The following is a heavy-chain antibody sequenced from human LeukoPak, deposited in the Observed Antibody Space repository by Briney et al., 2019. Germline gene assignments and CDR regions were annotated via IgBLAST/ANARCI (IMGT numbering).Heavy chain of an antibody. Sequence: ASLKVSCKASGYTFSNYGMSWVRQAPGQGLEWMGWISGSSDNTNYAQKVQGRVTMTTDTSTSTAYMEPRSLRSDDTAVYYCARGGWTITDYDYWGQGTLVTVSS. CDR2: ISGSSDNT. CDR1: GYTFSNYG. J-gene: IGHJ4*02. D-gene: IGHD1-20*01. V-gene: IGHV1-18*04. CDR3: ARGGWTITDYDY.